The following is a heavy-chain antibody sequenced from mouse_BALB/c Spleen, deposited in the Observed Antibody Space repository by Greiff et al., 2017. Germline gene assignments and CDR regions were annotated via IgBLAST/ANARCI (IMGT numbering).Heavy chain of an antibody. V-gene: IGHV1-54*01. CDR2: INPGSGGT. D-gene: IGHD2-4*01. J-gene: IGHJ3*01. CDR1: GYAFTNYL. Sequence: AQLQQSGAELVRPGTSVKVSCKASGYAFTNYLIEWVKQRPGQGLEWIGVINPGSGGTNYNEKFKGKATLTADKSSSTAYMQLSSLTSDDSAVYFCARGDDYDYAYWGQGTLVTVSA. CDR3: ARGDDYDYAY.